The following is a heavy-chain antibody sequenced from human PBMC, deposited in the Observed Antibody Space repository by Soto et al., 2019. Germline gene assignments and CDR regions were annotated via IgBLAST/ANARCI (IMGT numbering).Heavy chain of an antibody. V-gene: IGHV5-51*01. J-gene: IGHJ5*02. CDR2: IYPDDSDT. D-gene: IGHD6-13*01. CDR3: ARLGVTAAPTRRAGWIDP. Sequence: PGESLKISCKASGYTFTSYWIGWVRQMPGKGLEWMGIIYPDDSDTRYSPSFQGQVTISADKSIRTAYLQWSSLKASDTGMYYCARLGVTAAPTRRAGWIDPSGQGTLVTVPS. CDR1: GYTFTSYW.